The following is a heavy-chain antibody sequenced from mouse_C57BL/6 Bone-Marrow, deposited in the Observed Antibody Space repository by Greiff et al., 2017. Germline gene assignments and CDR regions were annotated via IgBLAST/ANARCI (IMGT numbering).Heavy chain of an antibody. Sequence: VQLQQSGAELVRPGASVKLSCTASGFNIKDDYIHWVKQRPEQGLEWIGWIDPEVGATEYASKFQGKATITSDTTSNSADLQLSSLTSDDTAVYYCSSFDSNYFDFWGQGTPLAGAS. CDR1: GFNIKDDY. D-gene: IGHD2-5*01. CDR2: IDPEVGAT. J-gene: IGHJ2*01. V-gene: IGHV14-4*01. CDR3: SSFDSNYFDF.